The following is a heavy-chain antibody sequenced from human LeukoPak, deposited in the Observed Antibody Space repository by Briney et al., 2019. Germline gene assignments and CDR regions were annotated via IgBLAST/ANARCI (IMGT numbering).Heavy chain of an antibody. J-gene: IGHJ4*02. D-gene: IGHD4-23*01. CDR3: TRRSNSQPPNY. CDR2: IYDSGST. V-gene: IGHV4-39*01. Sequence: SETLSLTCTVSGGSIRSSYYYWGWIRQPPGKGLEWIGSIYDSGSTYYNPSLKSRVTISVDTSKNQFSLKLSSVTAADTAVYYCTRRSNSQPPNYWGQGTLVTVSS. CDR1: GGSIRSSYYY.